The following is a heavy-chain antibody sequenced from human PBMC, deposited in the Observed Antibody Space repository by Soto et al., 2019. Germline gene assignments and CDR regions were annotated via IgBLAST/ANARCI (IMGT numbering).Heavy chain of an antibody. CDR1: GDTFTDYY. CDR3: ARGGHVVVVTAALDY. V-gene: IGHV1-46*01. CDR2: VNPSGGHT. D-gene: IGHD2-21*02. Sequence: QVQLMQSRAEVKKPGASVKDSCKASGDTFTDYYIHWVRQAPGQGLEWMGTVNPSGGHTTYAQHFLGRVTMTRDTSTSTLYMELTSLTSDDTAIYYCARGGHVVVVTAALDYWGQGTLVTVSS. J-gene: IGHJ4*02.